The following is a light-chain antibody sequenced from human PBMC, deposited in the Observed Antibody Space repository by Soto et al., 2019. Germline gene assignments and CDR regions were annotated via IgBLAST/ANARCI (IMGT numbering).Light chain of an antibody. Sequence: EIVLTQSPDTLSLSPGERATLSCRASQSVGSYLAWYQQKPGQAPRLLIYDASNRATGISARFSGSGSGTDFTLTISSLEPEDFAVYYCQQRSNWPLTFGGGTKV. CDR3: QQRSNWPLT. V-gene: IGKV3-11*01. CDR2: DAS. CDR1: QSVGSY. J-gene: IGKJ4*01.